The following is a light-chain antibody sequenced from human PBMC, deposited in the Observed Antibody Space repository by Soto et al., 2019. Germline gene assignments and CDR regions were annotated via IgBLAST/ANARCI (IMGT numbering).Light chain of an antibody. CDR2: DAS. Sequence: DIQMTQSHSTMYESIGDRDTITSRASHSITTFLAWYQQKPGKAPQTLIYDASKLEPGVPSRLSGGGSGTEFTLTISSLQPDDFATYYCQQDSTYPLTFGGGTKVDVK. V-gene: IGKV1-5*01. CDR3: QQDSTYPLT. J-gene: IGKJ4*01. CDR1: HSITTF.